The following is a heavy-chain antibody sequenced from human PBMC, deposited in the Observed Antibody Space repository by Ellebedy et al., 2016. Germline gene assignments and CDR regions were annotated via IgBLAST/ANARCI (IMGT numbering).Heavy chain of an antibody. CDR1: GYTFTGYY. CDR3: ARDREGITMVRGVIPDFQH. D-gene: IGHD3-10*01. CDR2: INPNSGGT. J-gene: IGHJ1*01. V-gene: IGHV1-2*02. Sequence: ASVKVSCXASGYTFTGYYMHWVRQAPGQGLEWMGWINPNSGGTNYAQKFQGRVTMTRDTSISTAYMELSRLRSDDTAVYYCARDREGITMVRGVIPDFQHWGQGTLVTVSS.